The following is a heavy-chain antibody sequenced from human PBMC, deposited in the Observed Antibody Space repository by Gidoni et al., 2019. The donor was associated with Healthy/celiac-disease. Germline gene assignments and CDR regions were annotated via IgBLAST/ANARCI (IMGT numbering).Heavy chain of an antibody. J-gene: IGHJ4*02. CDR3: ASIIVVTGVDY. CDR1: GGTFSSYA. D-gene: IGHD3-22*01. V-gene: IGHV1-69*09. CDR2: IIPILGIA. Sequence: QAQLVQPGAEVKKPGSSVKVSCKASGGTFSSYAISWVRQAPGRGLEWLGRIIPILGIANYAQKFQGRVTITADKSTSTAYMELSSLRSEDTAVYYCASIIVVTGVDYWGQGTLVTVSS.